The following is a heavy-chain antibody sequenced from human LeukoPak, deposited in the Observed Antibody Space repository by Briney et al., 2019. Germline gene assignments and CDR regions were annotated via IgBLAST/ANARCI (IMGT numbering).Heavy chain of an antibody. J-gene: IGHJ5*02. D-gene: IGHD1-26*01. CDR2: IHSSGYT. Sequence: PSETLSLTCTVSGGSISSFYWTWIRQPPGQGLEWIAYIHSSGYTNYNPSLKSRVTISVDTSKNQFSLKVTSVTAADTAVYYCAKRQGPNSESYDYFDPWGRGTLVTVSS. CDR1: GGSISSFY. V-gene: IGHV4-4*09. CDR3: AKRQGPNSESYDYFDP.